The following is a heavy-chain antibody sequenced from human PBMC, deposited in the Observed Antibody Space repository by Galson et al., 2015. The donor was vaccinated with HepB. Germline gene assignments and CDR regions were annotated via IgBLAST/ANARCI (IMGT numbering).Heavy chain of an antibody. V-gene: IGHV3-30*04. D-gene: IGHD4-23*01. CDR1: GFTFSSYA. J-gene: IGHJ6*02. CDR3: ARDRGNGYYYYGMDV. CDR2: ISYDGSNK. Sequence: SLRLSCAASGFTFSSYAMHWVRQAPGKGLEWVAVISYDGSNKYYADSVKGRFTISRDNSKNTLYLQMNSLRAEDTAVYYCARDRGNGYYYYGMDVWGQGTTVTVSS.